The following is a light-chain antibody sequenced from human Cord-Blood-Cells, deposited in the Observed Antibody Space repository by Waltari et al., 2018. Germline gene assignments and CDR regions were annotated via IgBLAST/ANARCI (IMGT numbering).Light chain of an antibody. CDR1: QSSSSW. CDR3: QQYNSYSWT. Sequence: DIQMTQSPSTLSASVGDRVTITCRASQSSSSWLAWYQQKPGKAPKLLIYKASSLESGVPSRFSGSGSGTDFTLTISSLQPDDFATYYCQQYNSYSWTFGQGTKVEIK. J-gene: IGKJ1*01. V-gene: IGKV1-5*03. CDR2: KAS.